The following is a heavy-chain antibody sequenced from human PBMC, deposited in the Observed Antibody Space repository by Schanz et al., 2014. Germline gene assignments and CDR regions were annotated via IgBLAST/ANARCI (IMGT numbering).Heavy chain of an antibody. Sequence: EVQLVESGGGLVQPGGSLILSCTASGFTFSSYSMNWVRQPPGRGLEWVSYIGNGGVTIYYADSVKGRFTISRDNAKNTLYLQMNSLRAEDTAVYYCARDGYSVVVISPTESFDIWGQGTMVTVSP. D-gene: IGHD2-21*01. J-gene: IGHJ3*02. V-gene: IGHV3-48*04. CDR3: ARDGYSVVVISPTESFDI. CDR2: IGNGGVTI. CDR1: GFTFSSYS.